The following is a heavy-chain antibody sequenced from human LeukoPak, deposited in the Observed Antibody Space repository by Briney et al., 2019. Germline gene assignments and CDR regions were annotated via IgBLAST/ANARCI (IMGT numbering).Heavy chain of an antibody. V-gene: IGHV3-48*03. CDR2: ISSSGSTI. CDR3: ARASQELPQLYYYYYMDV. D-gene: IGHD6-13*01. CDR1: GFTFSSYE. Sequence: GGSLRLSCAASGFTFSSYEMNWVRQAPGKGLEWVSYISSSGSTIYYADSVKGRFTISRDNAKNSLYLQMNSLGAEDTAVYYCARASQELPQLYYYYYMDVWGKGTTVTVSS. J-gene: IGHJ6*03.